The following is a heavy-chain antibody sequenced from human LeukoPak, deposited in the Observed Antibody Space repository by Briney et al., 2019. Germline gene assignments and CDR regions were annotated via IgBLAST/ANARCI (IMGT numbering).Heavy chain of an antibody. CDR2: IKQDGSEK. J-gene: IGHJ4*02. CDR3: ARWYYDFWSGYYDFDY. D-gene: IGHD3-3*01. Sequence: GGSLRLSCAASGFTFSSYWMSWVRQAPGKELEWVANIKQDGSEKYYVDSVKGRFTISRDNAKNSLYLQMNSLRAEDTAVYYCARWYYDFWSGYYDFDYWGQGTLSPSPQ. V-gene: IGHV3-7*01. CDR1: GFTFSSYW.